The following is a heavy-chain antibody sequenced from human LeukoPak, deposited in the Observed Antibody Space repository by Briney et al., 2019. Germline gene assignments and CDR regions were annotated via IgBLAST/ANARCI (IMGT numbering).Heavy chain of an antibody. CDR2: ITGSGSRT. J-gene: IGHJ6*02. Sequence: GGSLRLSCAASGFNFSTYAITWVRQAPGKGLEWVAGITGSGSRTHYADSVKGRFTISRDNSKNTLYLQMSSLRAEDMAIYYCAKVVGATSSYYTMDVWGQGTTVTVSS. CDR1: GFNFSTYA. CDR3: AKVVGATSSYYTMDV. V-gene: IGHV3-23*01. D-gene: IGHD1-26*01.